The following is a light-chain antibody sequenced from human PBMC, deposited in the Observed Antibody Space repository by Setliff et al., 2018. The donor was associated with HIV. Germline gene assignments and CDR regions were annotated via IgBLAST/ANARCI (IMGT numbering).Light chain of an antibody. CDR2: DVS. V-gene: IGLV2-14*03. CDR3: SSYTSSSHYV. J-gene: IGLJ1*01. CDR1: SSDVGGYNY. Sequence: QSALTQPASVSGSPGQSITISCTGTSSDVGGYNYVSWYQQHPGKAPKLMIYDVSNRPSGVSNRFSGSKSGNTASLTISGLQAEDEADYYCSSYTSSSHYVFGTGTRSPS.